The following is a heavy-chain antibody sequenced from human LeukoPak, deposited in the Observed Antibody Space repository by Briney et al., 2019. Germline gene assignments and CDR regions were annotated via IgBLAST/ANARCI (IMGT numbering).Heavy chain of an antibody. Sequence: SETLSLTCTVSGASISSWYWSWIRQPPGKGLEWIGYIYGSGNTNYNPSLKSRITMSIDTSKNQFSLELTSVTAADTATYYCARAPLAYDILTGYSNWFDPWGQGTLVTVSS. V-gene: IGHV4-59*01. CDR3: ARAPLAYDILTGYSNWFDP. CDR2: IYGSGNT. CDR1: GASISSWY. D-gene: IGHD3-9*01. J-gene: IGHJ5*02.